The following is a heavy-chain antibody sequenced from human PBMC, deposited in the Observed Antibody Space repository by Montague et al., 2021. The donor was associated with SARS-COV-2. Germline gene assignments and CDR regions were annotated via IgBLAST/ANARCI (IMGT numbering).Heavy chain of an antibody. V-gene: IGHV3-23*01. D-gene: IGHD3-3*01. CDR2: ISGSGGRT. CDR3: ARSSKTIFGVVTIDY. CDR1: GFTFSSYA. Sequence: SLRLSCAASGFTFSSYAMNWVRQAPGKGLEWVSGISGSGGRTYYADSVKGRFTISTDNSKNTLYLQMNSLRVEDTAVYYCARSSKTIFGVVTIDYWGQGTLVTVSS. J-gene: IGHJ4*02.